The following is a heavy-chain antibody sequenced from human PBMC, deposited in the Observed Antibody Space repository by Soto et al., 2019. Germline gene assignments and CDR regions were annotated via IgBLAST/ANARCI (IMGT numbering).Heavy chain of an antibody. CDR2: IKSDGGSK. D-gene: IGHD6-19*01. CDR1: GFSFSDYW. Sequence: GGSLRLSCAASGFSFSDYWMHWVRQAPGEGLVWVSRIKSDGGSKTDADSVKGRFTISRDNAKNTFFLQMNSLRAEDTAVYYCARDQTVAGPTTFDYCGQGTLVTVSS. CDR3: ARDQTVAGPTTFDY. V-gene: IGHV3-74*01. J-gene: IGHJ4*02.